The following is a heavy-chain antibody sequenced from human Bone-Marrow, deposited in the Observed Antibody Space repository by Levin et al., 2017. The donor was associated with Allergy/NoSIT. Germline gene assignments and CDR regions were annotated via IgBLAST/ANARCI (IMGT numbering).Heavy chain of an antibody. D-gene: IGHD3-22*01. V-gene: IGHV4-34*01. CDR2: INHSGST. Sequence: PSETLSLTCAVYGGSFSGYYWSWIRQPPGKGLEWIGEINHSGSTNYNPSLKSRVTISVDTSKNQFSLKLSSVTAADTAVYYCARGYDSSGYYQGEFDYWGQGTLVTVSS. CDR1: GGSFSGYY. CDR3: ARGYDSSGYYQGEFDY. J-gene: IGHJ4*02.